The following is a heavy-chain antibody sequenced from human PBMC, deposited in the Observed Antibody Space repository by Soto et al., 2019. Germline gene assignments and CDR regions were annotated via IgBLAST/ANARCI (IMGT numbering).Heavy chain of an antibody. CDR3: ARVQLYNRTLYATDV. Sequence: GASVKVSCKASGYTFTSSGISWVRQAPGQGLEWMGWISAYNGNTNYAQKLQGRVTMTTDTSTSTAYMELRSLRSDDTAVYYCARVQLYNRTLYATDVRGQGTTLTGSS. J-gene: IGHJ6*02. V-gene: IGHV1-18*04. CDR1: GYTFTSSG. CDR2: ISAYNGNT. D-gene: IGHD1-20*01.